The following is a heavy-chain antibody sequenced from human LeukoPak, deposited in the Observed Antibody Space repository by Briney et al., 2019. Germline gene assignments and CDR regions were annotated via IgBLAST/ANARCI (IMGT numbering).Heavy chain of an antibody. D-gene: IGHD2-2*01. Sequence: GGSLRLSCAASGFTFSSYSMNWVRQAPGKGLEWVSSISSSSSYIYYADSVKGRFTISRDNAKNSLYLQMNSLRAEDTAVYHCARDPFYCSSTSCGDYWGQGTLVTVSS. CDR1: GFTFSSYS. CDR2: ISSSSSYI. CDR3: ARDPFYCSSTSCGDY. J-gene: IGHJ4*02. V-gene: IGHV3-21*01.